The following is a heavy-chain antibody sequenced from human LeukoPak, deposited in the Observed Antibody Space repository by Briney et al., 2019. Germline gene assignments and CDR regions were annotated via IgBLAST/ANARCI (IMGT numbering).Heavy chain of an antibody. CDR3: ARAPYGVGYTAERDY. J-gene: IGHJ4*02. V-gene: IGHV3-53*01. CDR2: IYRDDTT. Sequence: GGSLRLSCAASGFTFSNYVMTWVRQAPGKGLEWVSVIYRDDTTYYADSVKGRFTIFRDNSKNTLYLQMNSLRDDDTAVYYCARAPYGVGYTAERDYWGQGTLVTVSS. D-gene: IGHD3-16*02. CDR1: GFTFSNYV.